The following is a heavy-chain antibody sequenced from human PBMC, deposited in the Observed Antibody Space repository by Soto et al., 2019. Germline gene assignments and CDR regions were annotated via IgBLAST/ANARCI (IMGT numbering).Heavy chain of an antibody. V-gene: IGHV3-48*02. CDR1: IFTFSSFN. D-gene: IGHD6-19*01. J-gene: IGHJ1*01. CDR2: ISSSGDSI. CDR3: ARDLDSSGWYSGYFQH. Sequence: EVQLVGSGGGLVQPGGSLRLSCAASIFTFSSFNMNWVRQAAGKGLEWIGYISSSGDSIYYADSVKGRFAISRDNAKKSLCLEMNSLRDDDSAVYYCARDLDSSGWYSGYFQHWGQGTLVTVSS.